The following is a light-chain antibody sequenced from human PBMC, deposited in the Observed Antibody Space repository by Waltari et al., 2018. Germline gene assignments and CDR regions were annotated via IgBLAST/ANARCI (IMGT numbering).Light chain of an antibody. CDR3: QQYYSTPLL. CDR2: WAS. V-gene: IGKV4-1*01. J-gene: IGKJ1*01. CDR1: QSVLFRSDNKNY. Sequence: DIVMTQSPDSLAVYLGERATINCRSSQSVLFRSDNKNYLAWYQQKPGQPPKLLIYWASTRESGVPDRFSGSGSGTDFTLTISSLQAEDVAVYYCQQYYSTPLLFGQGTKVEIK.